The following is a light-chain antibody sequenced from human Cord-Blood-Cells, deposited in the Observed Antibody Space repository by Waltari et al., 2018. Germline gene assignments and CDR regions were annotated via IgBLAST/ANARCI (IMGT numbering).Light chain of an antibody. CDR3: NSRDSSGNHWV. CDR2: GKN. CDR1: SRRSYY. V-gene: IGLV3-19*01. J-gene: IGLJ3*02. Sequence: SSDLTQASAVSVDFGQKVRIKLQGDSRRSYYASWYQQNPGKDPELVIYGKNNPPSRIPDRFSGASSGNTASLTITGAQAEDEADYYCNSRDSSGNHWVFGGGTKLTVL.